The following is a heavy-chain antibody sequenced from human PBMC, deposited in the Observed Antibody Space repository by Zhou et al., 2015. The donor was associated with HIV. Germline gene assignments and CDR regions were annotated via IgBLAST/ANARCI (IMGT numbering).Heavy chain of an antibody. V-gene: IGHV3-30*03. CDR3: ARTHSNTWTFDY. CDR2: ISYDGSNK. Sequence: QVQLVESGGGVVQPGRSLRLSCAASGFTFSSYGMHWVRQAPGKGLEWVAVISYDGSNKYYADSVKGRFTISRDNSKNTLYLQMNSLRAEDTAVYYCARTHSNTWTFDYWGQGTLVTVSS. D-gene: IGHD6-13*01. CDR1: GFTFSSYG. J-gene: IGHJ4*02.